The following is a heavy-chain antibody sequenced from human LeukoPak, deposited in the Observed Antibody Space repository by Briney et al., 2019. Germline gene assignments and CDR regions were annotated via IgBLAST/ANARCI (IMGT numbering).Heavy chain of an antibody. J-gene: IGHJ4*02. V-gene: IGHV4-39*01. Sequence: PSETLSLTCTVSGGSISSYYWSWIRQPPGKGLEWIGSIYYSGSTYYNPSLKSRVTISVDTSKNQFSLKLSSVTAADTAVYYCARFLDYYDSSYFDYWGQGTLVTVSS. CDR3: ARFLDYYDSSYFDY. CDR2: IYYSGST. D-gene: IGHD3-22*01. CDR1: GGSISSYY.